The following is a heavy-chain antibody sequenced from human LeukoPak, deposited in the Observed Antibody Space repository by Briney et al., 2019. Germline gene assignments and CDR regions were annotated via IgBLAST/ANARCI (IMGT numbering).Heavy chain of an antibody. V-gene: IGHV3-11*01. Sequence: GGSLRLSCAASGFTFSDYYVSWIRQAPGKGLEWLSYISSSGSTIYYADSVKGRFTISRDNAKNSLYLQMNSLRAEDTAVYYCAREFVTTTPYFDYWGQGTLVTVSS. CDR3: AREFVTTTPYFDY. J-gene: IGHJ4*02. D-gene: IGHD4-17*01. CDR1: GFTFSDYY. CDR2: ISSSGSTI.